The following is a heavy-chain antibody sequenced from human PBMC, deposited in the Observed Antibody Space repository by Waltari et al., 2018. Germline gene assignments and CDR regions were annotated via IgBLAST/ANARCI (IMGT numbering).Heavy chain of an antibody. Sequence: QVQLVQSGAEVKKPGASVKVSCKASGYTFTSYYMHWVRQAPGQGLEWMGIINPSGGSTSYAQKFQGRVTMTRDTSTSTVYMELSSLRSEDTAVYYCARAYYDILTGFHAFDIWGQGTMVTVSS. CDR2: INPSGGST. J-gene: IGHJ3*02. V-gene: IGHV1-46*01. D-gene: IGHD3-9*01. CDR1: GYTFTSYY. CDR3: ARAYYDILTGFHAFDI.